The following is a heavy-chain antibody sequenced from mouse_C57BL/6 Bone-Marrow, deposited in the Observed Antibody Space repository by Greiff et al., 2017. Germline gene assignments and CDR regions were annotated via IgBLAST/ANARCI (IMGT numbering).Heavy chain of an antibody. CDR1: GYSITSDY. CDR3: ARLIYYDYDEDAMDY. V-gene: IGHV3-8*01. CDR2: ISYSGST. D-gene: IGHD2-4*01. J-gene: IGHJ4*01. Sequence: EVQGVESGPGLAKPSQTLSLTCSVTGYSITSDYWNWIRKFPGNKLEYMGYISYSGSTYYNPSLKSRISITRDTSKNQYYLQLNSVTTEDTATYYCARLIYYDYDEDAMDYWGQGTSVTVSS.